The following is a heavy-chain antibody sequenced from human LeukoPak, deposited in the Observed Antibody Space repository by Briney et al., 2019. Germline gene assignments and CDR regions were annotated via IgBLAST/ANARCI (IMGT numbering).Heavy chain of an antibody. J-gene: IGHJ6*03. D-gene: IGHD6-19*01. CDR1: GGTFSSYA. CDR3: ARGGYSSGWGTGYYYYYMDV. CDR2: ISAYNGNT. V-gene: IGHV1-18*01. Sequence: ASVKVSCKASGGTFSSYAISWVRQAPGQGLEWMGWISAYNGNTNYAQKLQGRVTMTTDTSTSTAYMELRSLRSDDTAVYYCARGGYSSGWGTGYYYYYMDVWGKGTTVTVSS.